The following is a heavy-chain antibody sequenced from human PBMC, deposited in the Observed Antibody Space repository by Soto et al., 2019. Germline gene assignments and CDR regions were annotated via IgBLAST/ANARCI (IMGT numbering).Heavy chain of an antibody. CDR2: IYYSGST. D-gene: IGHD3-16*02. CDR3: ARGLDYDYIWGSYRFNYMDV. Sequence: PSETLSLTCTVSGGSISSYYWSWIRQPPGKGLDWIGYIYYSGSTNYNPSLKSRVTISVDTSKNQSSLKLSSVTAADTAVYYCARGLDYDYIWGSYRFNYMDVWGKGTTVTVSS. V-gene: IGHV4-59*01. CDR1: GGSISSYY. J-gene: IGHJ6*03.